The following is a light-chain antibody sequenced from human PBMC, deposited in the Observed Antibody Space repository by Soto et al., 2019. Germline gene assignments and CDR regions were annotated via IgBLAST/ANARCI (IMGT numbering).Light chain of an antibody. Sequence: QSVVTQAPSVSGTPGQRVTISCSGSSSNIESNWVYWYQQLPGTAPKLLIYSNNQRPSGVPDRFSGSKSGTSASLAISGLRSEDEADYHCAAWDDSLSGLVFGGGTKVTVL. CDR1: SSNIESNW. J-gene: IGLJ2*01. CDR2: SNN. CDR3: AAWDDSLSGLV. V-gene: IGLV1-47*01.